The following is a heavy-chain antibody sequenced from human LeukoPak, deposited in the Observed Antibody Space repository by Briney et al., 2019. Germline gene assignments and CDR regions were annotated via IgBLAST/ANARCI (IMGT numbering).Heavy chain of an antibody. CDR2: IYYSGST. J-gene: IGHJ5*02. Sequence: PSETLSLTCTVSGGSISSSSYSWGWIRQPPGKGLEWIGSIYYSGSTYYNPSLKSRVTISVDTSKNQFSLKLSSVTAADTAVYYCARRVSDPWGQGTLVTVSS. CDR1: GGSISSSSYS. V-gene: IGHV4-39*01. CDR3: ARRVSDP.